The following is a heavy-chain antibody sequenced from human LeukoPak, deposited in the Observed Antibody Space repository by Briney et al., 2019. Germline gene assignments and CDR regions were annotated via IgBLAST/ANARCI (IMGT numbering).Heavy chain of an antibody. CDR2: IYYTGT. J-gene: IGHJ4*02. Sequence: SETLSLTCTVSGGSVADYYWSWIRRSPGKGLEWIGYIYYTGTSYNPSLKSRVTISADTSKNQFSLKLISVAAADTAVYYCASRKPGNDYWGQGTLVTVSS. CDR1: GGSVADYY. CDR3: ASRKPGNDY. V-gene: IGHV4-59*02. D-gene: IGHD7-27*01.